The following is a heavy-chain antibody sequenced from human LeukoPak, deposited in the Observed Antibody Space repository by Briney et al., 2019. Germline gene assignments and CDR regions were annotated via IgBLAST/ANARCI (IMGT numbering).Heavy chain of an antibody. CDR1: GFTFSSYE. V-gene: IGHV3-48*03. Sequence: GGSLRLSCAASGFTFSSYEMNWVRQDPGKGQEWVSYISSSGSTIYYADSVKGRFTISRDNSKNTLYLQMNSLRAEDTAVYYCAKYPTAGYDRRYFNYWGQGTLVTVSS. CDR2: ISSSGSTI. CDR3: AKYPTAGYDRRYFNY. J-gene: IGHJ4*02. D-gene: IGHD3-22*01.